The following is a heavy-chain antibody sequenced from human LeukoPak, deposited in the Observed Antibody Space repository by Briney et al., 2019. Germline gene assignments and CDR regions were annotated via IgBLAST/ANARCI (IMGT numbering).Heavy chain of an antibody. CDR2: TYYRSKWYK. CDR3: ARGFYSGVYRLDY. V-gene: IGHV6-1*01. Sequence: SQTLSLTCDISGDSVSSNSAAWNWIRQSPSRGLEWLGRTYYRSKWYKDYAESVKSRININPDTSKNQFSLQLNSVTPEDTAVYYCARGFYSGVYRLDYWGQGTLVTVSS. D-gene: IGHD5/OR15-5a*01. J-gene: IGHJ4*02. CDR1: GDSVSSNSAA.